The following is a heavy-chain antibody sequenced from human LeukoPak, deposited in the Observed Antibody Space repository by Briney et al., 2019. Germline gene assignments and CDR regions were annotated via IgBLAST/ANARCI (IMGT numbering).Heavy chain of an antibody. Sequence: SETLSLTCTVSGVSISRYYWSWVRQPPGKGLEWIGSVHYSGNTNYNPSLKSRVTISLDTSKNQFSLKLSYVTAADTAVYYCARHDYNWKTFDYWGQGTLVAVSS. J-gene: IGHJ4*02. V-gene: IGHV4-59*08. D-gene: IGHD1-1*01. CDR2: VHYSGNT. CDR1: GVSISRYY. CDR3: ARHDYNWKTFDY.